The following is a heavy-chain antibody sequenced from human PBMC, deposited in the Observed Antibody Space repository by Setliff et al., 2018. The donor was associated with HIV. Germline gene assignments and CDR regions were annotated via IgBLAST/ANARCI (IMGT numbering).Heavy chain of an antibody. J-gene: IGHJ4*02. Sequence: GGSLRLSCVASGFTFRSYWMSWVRQAPGKRPEWVANIKDDGRDKFYLDSVKGRFTISRDNAKNSLYLQMNSLRAEDMALYYCAKGRYSSSWYYFDYWGQGTLVTVSS. CDR1: GFTFRSYW. CDR2: IKDDGRDK. CDR3: AKGRYSSSWYYFDY. D-gene: IGHD6-13*01. V-gene: IGHV3-7*05.